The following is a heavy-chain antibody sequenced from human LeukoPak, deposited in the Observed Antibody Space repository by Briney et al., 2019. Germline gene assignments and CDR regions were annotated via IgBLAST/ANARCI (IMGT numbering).Heavy chain of an antibody. CDR3: AKLLWFGELSDIDY. CDR1: GFTFSSYG. Sequence: PGRSLRLSCAASGFTFSSYGMHWVRQAPGKGLEWVAVISYDGSNKYYADSVKGRFTISRDNSKNTLYLQMSSLRAEDTAVYYCAKLLWFGELSDIDYWGQGTLVTVSS. V-gene: IGHV3-30*18. D-gene: IGHD3-10*01. CDR2: ISYDGSNK. J-gene: IGHJ4*02.